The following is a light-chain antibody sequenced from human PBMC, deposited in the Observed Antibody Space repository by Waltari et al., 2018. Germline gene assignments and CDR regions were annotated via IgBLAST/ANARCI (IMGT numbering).Light chain of an antibody. V-gene: IGKV4-1*01. J-gene: IGKJ2*02. Sequence: DIVLTQSPDSLALSLGGRAPIGCRSRQSVLSSTNSNNYLAWYQQRPGQPPKLLFYWASTRVSGVPDRFDGSGSGTDFTLTISSLQAEDLAVYYCQQYYTTPCTFGQGTRLEIK. CDR3: QQYYTTPCT. CDR1: QSVLSSTNSNNY. CDR2: WAS.